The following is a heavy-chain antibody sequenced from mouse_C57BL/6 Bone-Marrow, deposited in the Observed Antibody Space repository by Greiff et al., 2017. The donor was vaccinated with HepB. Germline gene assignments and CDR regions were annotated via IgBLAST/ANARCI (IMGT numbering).Heavy chain of an antibody. CDR2: ISSGGSYT. CDR1: GFTFSSYG. J-gene: IGHJ3*01. Sequence: EVQRVESVGDLVKPGGSLKLSCAASGFTFSSYGMSWVRQTPDKRLEWVATISSGGSYTYYPDSVKGRFTISRDNAKNTLYLQMSSLKSEDTAMYYCATGTGFAYWGQGTLVTVSA. V-gene: IGHV5-6*01. CDR3: ATGTGFAY. D-gene: IGHD3-3*01.